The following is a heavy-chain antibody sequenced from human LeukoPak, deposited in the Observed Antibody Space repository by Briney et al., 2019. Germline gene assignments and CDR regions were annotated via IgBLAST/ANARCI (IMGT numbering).Heavy chain of an antibody. V-gene: IGHV3-48*01. CDR2: ISSSSSTI. CDR3: ARGMVTEDYYFDY. Sequence: QPGGSLRLSCAASGFTFSSYSMNWVRQAPGKGLEWVSYISSSSSTIYYADSVKGRFTISRDNAKNSLYLQMNSLRAEDTAVYYCARGMVTEDYYFDYWGQGTLVTVSS. J-gene: IGHJ4*02. CDR1: GFTFSSYS. D-gene: IGHD5-18*01.